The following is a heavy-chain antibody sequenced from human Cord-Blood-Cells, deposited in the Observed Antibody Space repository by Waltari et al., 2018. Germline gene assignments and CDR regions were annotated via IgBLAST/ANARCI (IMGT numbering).Heavy chain of an antibody. CDR2: IIPIFGTA. CDR1: GGTFSSYA. J-gene: IGHJ4*02. D-gene: IGHD6-13*01. CDR3: ARMSIAAAGVDEAPVYYFDY. Sequence: QVQLVQSGAEVKKPGSSVKVSCKASGGTFSSYAISWVRQAPGQGLEWMGGIIPIFGTASYAQKFQGRVTITADESTSTAYMELSSLRSEDTAVYYCARMSIAAAGVDEAPVYYFDYWGQGTLVTVSS. V-gene: IGHV1-69*01.